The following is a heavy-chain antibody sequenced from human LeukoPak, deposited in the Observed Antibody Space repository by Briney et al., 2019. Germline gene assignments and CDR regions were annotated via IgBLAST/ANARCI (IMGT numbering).Heavy chain of an antibody. Sequence: SETLSLTCSVSGGSISSYYWSWIRQPPGKGLEWIGYIYYSGSTNYNPSLKSRVTISVDTSKNQFSLKLSSVTAADTAVYYCASRDGYNGSFDYWGQGTLVTVSS. CDR3: ASRDGYNGSFDY. CDR2: IYYSGST. CDR1: GGSISSYY. J-gene: IGHJ4*02. D-gene: IGHD5-24*01. V-gene: IGHV4-59*01.